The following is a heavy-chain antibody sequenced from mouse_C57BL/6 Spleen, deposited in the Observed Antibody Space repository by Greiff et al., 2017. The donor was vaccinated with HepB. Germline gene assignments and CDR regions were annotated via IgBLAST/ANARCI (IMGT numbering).Heavy chain of an antibody. Sequence: VQLQQSGAELVRPGASVKLSCTASGFNIKDDYMHWVKPRPEQGLEWIGWIDPENGDTEYASKFQGKATITADTSSNTAYLQLSSLTSEDTAVYYCTVANWDLYAMDYWGQGTSVTVSS. V-gene: IGHV14-4*01. D-gene: IGHD4-1*01. CDR3: TVANWDLYAMDY. J-gene: IGHJ4*01. CDR2: IDPENGDT. CDR1: GFNIKDDY.